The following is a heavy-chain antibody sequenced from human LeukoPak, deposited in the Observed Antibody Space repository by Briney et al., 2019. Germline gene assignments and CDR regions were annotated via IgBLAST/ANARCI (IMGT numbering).Heavy chain of an antibody. J-gene: IGHJ4*02. CDR2: ISGSGGST. Sequence: PGGSLRLSCAASGFTFSSYAMSWVRQAPGKGLEWVSAISGSGGSTYYADSVKGRFTISRDNSKNTLYLQMNSLRAEDTAVYYWAKGTLPDYYGSGSYMDYWGQGTLVTVSS. CDR1: GFTFSSYA. D-gene: IGHD3-10*01. V-gene: IGHV3-23*01. CDR3: AKGTLPDYYGSGSYMDY.